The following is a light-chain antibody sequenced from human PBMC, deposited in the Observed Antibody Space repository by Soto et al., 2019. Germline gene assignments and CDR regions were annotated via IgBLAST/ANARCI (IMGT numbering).Light chain of an antibody. J-gene: IGKJ2*01. Sequence: EIVMTQSPSTLSVSPGERATLSCRASQSVSSNLAWYQKKPGQAPRLLIYGASTRATGIPARFSGRGSGTEFTITIRSLKSEDFAVYYCQQYNNWPPYTFGQGTKLEI. CDR3: QQYNNWPPYT. CDR1: QSVSSN. V-gene: IGKV3-15*01. CDR2: GAS.